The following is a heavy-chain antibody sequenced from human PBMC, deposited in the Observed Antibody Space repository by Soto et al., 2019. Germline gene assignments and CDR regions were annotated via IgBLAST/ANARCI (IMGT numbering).Heavy chain of an antibody. CDR3: ARDRRITIFGVVPWFDP. V-gene: IGHV4-39*02. Sequence: SETLSLTCAVSGGSISSSSFHWGWIRQPPGKGLEWIGSIYYSGSTYYSPSLKSRVTISVDTSKNQFSLKLSSVTAADTAVYYCARDRRITIFGVVPWFDPWGQGTLVTVSS. J-gene: IGHJ5*02. CDR2: IYYSGST. CDR1: GGSISSSSFH. D-gene: IGHD3-3*01.